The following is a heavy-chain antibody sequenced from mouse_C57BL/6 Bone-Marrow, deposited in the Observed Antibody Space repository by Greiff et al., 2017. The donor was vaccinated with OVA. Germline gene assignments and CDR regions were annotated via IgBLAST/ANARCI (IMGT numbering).Heavy chain of an antibody. D-gene: IGHD2-4*01. CDR2: FHPYNDDT. V-gene: IGHV1-47*01. J-gene: IGHJ1*03. CDR1: GYTFTTYP. CDR3: ARRGYYDYDGWYFDV. Sequence: ESGAELVKPGASVKMSCKASGYTFTTYPIEWMKQNHGKSLEWIGNFHPYNDDTKYNEKFKGKATLTVEKSYSTVYLELSRLTSDDSAVYYCARRGYYDYDGWYFDVWGTGTTVTVSS.